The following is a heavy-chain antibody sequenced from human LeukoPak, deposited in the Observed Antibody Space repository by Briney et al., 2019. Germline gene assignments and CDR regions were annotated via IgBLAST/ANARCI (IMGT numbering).Heavy chain of an antibody. V-gene: IGHV4-39*01. D-gene: IGHD3-16*01. Sequence: SETLSLTCSVSGGSVTTTSYHWGWIRQPPEKGLEWIASISYSGTTYKSSSLKSRITISVDTSKNEVSLKLSSVTVAETAVYYCARHYSPIWGMYYGLDVWGQGTTVTVFS. J-gene: IGHJ6*02. CDR3: ARHYSPIWGMYYGLDV. CDR2: ISYSGTT. CDR1: GGSVTTTSYH.